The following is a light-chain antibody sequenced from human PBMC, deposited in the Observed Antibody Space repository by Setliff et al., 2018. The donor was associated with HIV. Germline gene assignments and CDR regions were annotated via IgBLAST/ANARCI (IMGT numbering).Light chain of an antibody. CDR2: RNN. Sequence: QSALTQPPSASGTPGQRVTISCSGSSSNIGSNSVNWYQQLPGTAPKLLIYRNNQRPSGVPDRFSGSKSGTSASLAISGLQAEDEADYYCAAWDDSLNGRVFGTGTKVT. CDR1: SSNIGSNS. CDR3: AAWDDSLNGRV. V-gene: IGLV1-44*01. J-gene: IGLJ1*01.